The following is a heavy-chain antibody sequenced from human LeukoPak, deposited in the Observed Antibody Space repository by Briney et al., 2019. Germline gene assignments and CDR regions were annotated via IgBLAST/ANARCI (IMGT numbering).Heavy chain of an antibody. CDR3: ARDTGGFDF. J-gene: IGHJ4*02. D-gene: IGHD3-16*01. CDR2: IYSDGRT. V-gene: IGHV3-53*01. CDR1: GFSVSNNY. Sequence: PGGSLRLSCAASGFSVSNNYMTWVRQAPGKGLERVSVIYSDGRTYYADSVKGRFDISRDNSKNTLYLQMNSLRAEDTAVYYCARDTGGFDFWGQGTLVTVSS.